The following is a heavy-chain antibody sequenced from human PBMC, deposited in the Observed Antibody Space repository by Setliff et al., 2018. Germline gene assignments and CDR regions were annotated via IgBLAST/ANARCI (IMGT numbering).Heavy chain of an antibody. CDR1: GYAFGSSG. J-gene: IGHJ4*02. D-gene: IGHD2-2*01. CDR2: ISAYNGYI. Sequence: ASVKVSCKASGYAFGSSGISWVRQAPGQGLAWMGWISAYNGYIVYAQKFQCRVTMTTDTSTTTAYMEVRSLRSDDTAVYYCARDRKEIVVKPPAASLDYWGQGTQVTVSS. V-gene: IGHV1-18*01. CDR3: ARDRKEIVVKPPAASLDY.